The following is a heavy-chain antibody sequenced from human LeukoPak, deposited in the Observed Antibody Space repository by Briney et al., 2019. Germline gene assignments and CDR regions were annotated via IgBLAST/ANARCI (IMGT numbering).Heavy chain of an antibody. Sequence: GGSLRLSCEASGFTVSSNYMSWVRQAPGKGLEWVSVIYSGGSTYYADSVKGRFTTSRDNSKNTLYLQMNSLRAEDTTVYCCARDGGYGHFGYWGQGTLVTVSS. J-gene: IGHJ4*02. CDR3: ARDGGYGHFGY. V-gene: IGHV3-53*01. D-gene: IGHD5-12*01. CDR1: GFTVSSNY. CDR2: IYSGGST.